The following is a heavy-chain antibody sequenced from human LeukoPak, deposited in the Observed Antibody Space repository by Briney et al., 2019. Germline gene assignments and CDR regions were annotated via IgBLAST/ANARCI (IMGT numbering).Heavy chain of an antibody. Sequence: GGSLRLSCATSGFAFDDYGMSWVCQAPGKGLEWVSGINWNGGSTGYAESVKGRFTISRDNAKNSLYLQMNSLRAEDTALYYCARKRGDLYYYYYYMDVWGKGTTVTVSS. CDR3: ARKRGDLYYYYYYMDV. CDR1: GFAFDDYG. D-gene: IGHD3-16*01. J-gene: IGHJ6*03. CDR2: INWNGGST. V-gene: IGHV3-20*04.